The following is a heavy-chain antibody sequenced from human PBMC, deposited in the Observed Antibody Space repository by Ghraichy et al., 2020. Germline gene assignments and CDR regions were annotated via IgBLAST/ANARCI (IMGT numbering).Heavy chain of an antibody. D-gene: IGHD1-26*01. CDR2: IYYSGST. CDR3: ARVGVGASAFDI. J-gene: IGHJ3*02. V-gene: IGHV4-59*01. Sequence: SETLSLTCTVSGGSISSYYWSWIRQPPGKGLEWIGYIYYSGSTNYNPSLKSRVTISVDTSKNQFSLKLSSVTAADTAVYYCARVGVGASAFDIWGQGTMVTVSS. CDR1: GGSISSYY.